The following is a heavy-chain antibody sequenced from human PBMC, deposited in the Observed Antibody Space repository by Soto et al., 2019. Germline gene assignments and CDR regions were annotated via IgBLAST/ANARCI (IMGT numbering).Heavy chain of an antibody. CDR1: GGTFSSYA. Sequence: GASVKVSCKASGGTFSSYAISWMRQAPGQGLEWMGGIIPIFGTANYAQKFQGRVTITADESTSTAYMELSSLRSEDTAVYYCALSIGPLQMSYYWGQGTLVTVSS. CDR3: ALSIGPLQMSYY. J-gene: IGHJ4*02. CDR2: IIPIFGTA. D-gene: IGHD6-6*01. V-gene: IGHV1-69*13.